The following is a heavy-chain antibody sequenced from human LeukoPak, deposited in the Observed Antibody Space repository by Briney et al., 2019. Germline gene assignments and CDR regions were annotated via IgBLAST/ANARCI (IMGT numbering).Heavy chain of an antibody. J-gene: IGHJ4*02. D-gene: IGHD6-6*01. CDR1: GFTFSSYW. Sequence: GGSLRLSCAASGFTFSSYWMSWVCQAPGKGLEWVANIKQDGSGKYYVDSVKGRFTISRDNAKNSLYLQMNSLRAEDTAVYYCARARYSSPLTIDYWGQGTLVTVSS. CDR3: ARARYSSPLTIDY. CDR2: IKQDGSGK. V-gene: IGHV3-7*01.